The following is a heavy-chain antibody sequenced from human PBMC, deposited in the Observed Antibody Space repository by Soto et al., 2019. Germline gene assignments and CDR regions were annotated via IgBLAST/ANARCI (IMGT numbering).Heavy chain of an antibody. D-gene: IGHD2-2*01. CDR1: GGTFSSYA. CDR3: ARESSSPNYYFYGMEV. V-gene: IGHV1-69*01. Sequence: QVQLVQSGAEVKKPGSSVKVSCKASGGTFSSYAVSWVRQAPGQGLEWMGVIIPILATPKYAQKFQGRVTITADESTTTAYMELSSLRPDDTAGYYCARESSSPNYYFYGMEVWGHGTTVIVSS. CDR2: IIPILATP. J-gene: IGHJ6*02.